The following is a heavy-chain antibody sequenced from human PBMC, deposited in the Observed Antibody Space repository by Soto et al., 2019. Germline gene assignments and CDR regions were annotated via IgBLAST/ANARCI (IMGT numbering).Heavy chain of an antibody. V-gene: IGHV3-30*18. CDR3: AKDEGRYIDY. CDR1: GFTFSSYG. J-gene: IGHJ4*02. Sequence: GGSLRLSCAASGFTFSSYGMHWVRQAPGKGLEWVAVISYDGSNKYYADSVKGRFTISRDNSKNTLYLQMNSLRAEDTAVYYCAKDEGRYIDYWGQATLVTVSS. CDR2: ISYDGSNK.